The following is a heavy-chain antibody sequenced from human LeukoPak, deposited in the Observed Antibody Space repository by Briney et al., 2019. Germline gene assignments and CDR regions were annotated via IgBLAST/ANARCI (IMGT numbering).Heavy chain of an antibody. V-gene: IGHV1-2*02. D-gene: IGHD3-22*01. J-gene: IGHJ4*02. Sequence: ASVKVSCKASGYTFTGYYMHWVRQAPGQGLEWMGWINPNSGGTNYAQKFQGRVTMTRDTSISTAYMELSRLRSDDTAVYYYATLTPYDSSGFDYWGQGTLVTVSS. CDR3: ATLTPYDSSGFDY. CDR1: GYTFTGYY. CDR2: INPNSGGT.